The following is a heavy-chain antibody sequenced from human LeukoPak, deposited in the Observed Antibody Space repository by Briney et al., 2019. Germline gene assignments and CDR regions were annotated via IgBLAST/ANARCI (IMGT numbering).Heavy chain of an antibody. D-gene: IGHD3-22*01. V-gene: IGHV3-49*04. CDR1: GFTFGDYA. J-gene: IGHJ4*02. CDR3: TRDLLYYDSSGYPSGFDY. CDR2: IRSKAYGGTT. Sequence: GRSLRLSCTASGFTFGDYAMSWVRQAPGKGLEWVGFIRSKAYGGTTEYAAPVKGRFTISRDDSKSIAYLQMNSLKTEDTAVYYCTRDLLYYDSSGYPSGFDYWGQGTLVTVSS.